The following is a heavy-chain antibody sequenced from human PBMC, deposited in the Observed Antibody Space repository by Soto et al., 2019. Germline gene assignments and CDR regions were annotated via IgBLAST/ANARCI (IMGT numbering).Heavy chain of an antibody. Sequence: ASVKVSCKASGYTFTSYAMNWVRQAPGQRLEWMGWINAGNGNTKYSQKFQGRVTITRDTSASTAYMELSSLRSEDTAVYYCARESVDIVVVPAAKLGWFDPWGQGTLVTVSS. V-gene: IGHV1-3*01. D-gene: IGHD2-2*03. CDR2: INAGNGNT. CDR3: ARESVDIVVVPAAKLGWFDP. J-gene: IGHJ5*02. CDR1: GYTFTSYA.